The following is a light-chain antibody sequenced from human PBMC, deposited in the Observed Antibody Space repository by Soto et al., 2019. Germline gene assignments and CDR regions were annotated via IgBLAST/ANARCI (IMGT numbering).Light chain of an antibody. Sequence: DIRTTESPSSLSASVGDSGTITCRASQGISNYLAWYQQRPGKVPKXXLYAASTLQPGVPSRFSGSGAGTDFTLTISSLKTEDVATYYCQKYDSATLSFGGGTKVDIK. V-gene: IGKV1-27*01. CDR1: QGISNY. J-gene: IGKJ4*01. CDR2: AAS. CDR3: QKYDSATLS.